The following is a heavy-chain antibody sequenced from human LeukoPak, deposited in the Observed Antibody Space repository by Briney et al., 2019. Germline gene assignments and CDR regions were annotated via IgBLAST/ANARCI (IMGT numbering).Heavy chain of an antibody. V-gene: IGHV3-30*18. CDR1: GFTFSSYG. D-gene: IGHD3-9*01. CDR3: AKVPLRYFDWLPFDY. CDR2: ISYDGSNK. Sequence: GRSLRLSCAASGFTFSSYGMHWVRQAPGKGLEWVAVISYDGSNKYYADSVKGRFTISRDNSKNTLCLQMNSLRAEDTAVYYCAKVPLRYFDWLPFDYWGQGTLVTVSS. J-gene: IGHJ4*02.